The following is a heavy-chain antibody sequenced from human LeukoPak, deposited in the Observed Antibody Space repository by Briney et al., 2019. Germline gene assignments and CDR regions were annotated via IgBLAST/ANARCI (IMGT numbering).Heavy chain of an antibody. CDR1: GDSVSINSAT. Sequence: SQTLSLTFALSGDSVSINSATWNWIRQSPSRGLEWLGRTYYRSKWSTDYAMSVKSRITIKQDTSKNQFSLQLNSVTPEDTAVYYCARALGVIFDYWGQGTLVTVSS. CDR3: ARALGVIFDY. D-gene: IGHD2-8*01. J-gene: IGHJ4*02. CDR2: TYYRSKWST. V-gene: IGHV6-1*01.